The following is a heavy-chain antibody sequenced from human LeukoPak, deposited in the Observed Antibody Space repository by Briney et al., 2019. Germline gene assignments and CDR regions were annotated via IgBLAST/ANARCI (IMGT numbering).Heavy chain of an antibody. CDR2: IYTSGST. CDR3: AGSKYYYDSSGYKTGYYYYGMDV. Sequence: PSQTLSLTCTVSGGSISSGSYYWSWIRQPAGKGLEWIGRIYTSGSTNYNPSLKSRVTISVDTSKNQFSQKLSSVTAADTAVYYCAGSKYYYDSSGYKTGYYYYGMDVWGQGTTVTVSS. V-gene: IGHV4-61*02. D-gene: IGHD3-22*01. CDR1: GGSISSGSYY. J-gene: IGHJ6*02.